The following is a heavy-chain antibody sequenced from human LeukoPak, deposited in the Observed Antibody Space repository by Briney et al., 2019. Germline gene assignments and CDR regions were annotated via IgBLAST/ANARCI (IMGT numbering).Heavy chain of an antibody. J-gene: IGHJ3*02. V-gene: IGHV4-39*01. Sequence: SETLSLTCTVSGGSISSSSYYWGWIRQPPGKGLEWIGSIYYSGSTYYNPSLKSRVTISVDTSKNQFSLKLSSGTAADTAVYYCARHSSGYYPGAFDIWGQGTMVTVSS. CDR3: ARHSSGYYPGAFDI. CDR1: GGSISSSSYY. D-gene: IGHD3-22*01. CDR2: IYYSGST.